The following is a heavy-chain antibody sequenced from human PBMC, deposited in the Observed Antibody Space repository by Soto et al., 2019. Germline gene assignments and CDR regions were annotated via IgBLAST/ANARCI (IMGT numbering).Heavy chain of an antibody. CDR3: ARVHVMVVAGSTFDY. V-gene: IGHV4-59*08. J-gene: IGHJ4*01. CDR1: GGSISSYY. Sequence: SETLSLTCTVSGGSISSYYWSWIRQRPGKGLEWIACIYHGGTTIYNPSLKSRITISVDTSNNQFSLKLTSVTAADTAVYYCARVHVMVVAGSTFDYWGHGTLVTVSS. D-gene: IGHD6-19*01. CDR2: IYHGGTT.